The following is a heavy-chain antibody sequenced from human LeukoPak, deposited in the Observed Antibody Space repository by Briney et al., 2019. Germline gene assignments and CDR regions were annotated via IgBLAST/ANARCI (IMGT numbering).Heavy chain of an antibody. CDR3: VKDGSGSYYTYYFDY. Sequence: GGSLRLSCSASGFTFSRYAMHWVRQAPGKGLEYVSAISSNGGSTYYADSVKGRFTISRDNSKNTLYPQMSSLRAEDTAVYYCVKDGSGSYYTYYFDYWGQGTLVTVSS. D-gene: IGHD3-10*01. J-gene: IGHJ4*02. V-gene: IGHV3-64D*06. CDR1: GFTFSRYA. CDR2: ISSNGGST.